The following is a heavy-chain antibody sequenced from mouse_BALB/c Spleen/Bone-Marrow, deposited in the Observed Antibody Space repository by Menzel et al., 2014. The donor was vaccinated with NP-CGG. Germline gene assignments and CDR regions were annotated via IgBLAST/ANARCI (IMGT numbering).Heavy chain of an antibody. CDR3: ASSGPSWLRRSRCYDV. CDR1: GYTFTSYY. V-gene: IGHV1S81*02. D-gene: IGHD2-2*01. J-gene: IGHJ1*01. Sequence: VQLQQSGAELVKPGASVKLSCKASGYTFTSYYMYWVKQRPGQGLEWIGEINPSNGGTNFNEKFKSKATLTVDKSSSTAYMHLNSLTSEDSAVYYCASSGPSWLRRSRCYDVRGAGTTVTVAS. CDR2: INPSNGGT.